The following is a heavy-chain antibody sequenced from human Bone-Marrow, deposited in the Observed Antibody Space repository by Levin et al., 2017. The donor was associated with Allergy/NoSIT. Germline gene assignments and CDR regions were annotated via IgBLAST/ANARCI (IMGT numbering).Heavy chain of an antibody. CDR1: GFTFSSYS. J-gene: IGHJ4*02. V-gene: IGHV3-21*01. CDR2: ISSSSSYI. D-gene: IGHD3-16*01. Sequence: GGSLRLSCAASGFTFSSYSMNWVRQAPGKGLEWVSSISSSSSYIYYADSVKGRFTISRDNAKNSLYLQMNSLRADDTAVYYCARLSRRPGGFDYWGQGTLVTVSS. CDR3: ARLSRRPGGFDY.